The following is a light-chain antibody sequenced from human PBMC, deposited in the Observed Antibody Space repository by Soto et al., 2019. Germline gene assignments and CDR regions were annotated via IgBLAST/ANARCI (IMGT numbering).Light chain of an antibody. Sequence: EIVMTQSPATLSVPPGARATLSCRASQSVSNNLAWYQQKPGQAPRLLIYGASTRATGIPARFSGSGSGTEFTLTISSLLSEDFAVYYCQQYNNWPRTFGQGTKVEIK. J-gene: IGKJ1*01. CDR1: QSVSNN. CDR2: GAS. CDR3: QQYNNWPRT. V-gene: IGKV3-15*01.